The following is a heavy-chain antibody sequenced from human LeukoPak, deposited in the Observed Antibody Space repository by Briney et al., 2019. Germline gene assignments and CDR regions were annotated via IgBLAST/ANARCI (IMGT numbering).Heavy chain of an antibody. J-gene: IGHJ4*02. V-gene: IGHV3-7*03. Sequence: GGSLRLSCAASGFTFSSYGMHWVRQAPGKGPEWVANIKQDGSEKYYVDSVKGRLTISRDNAKNSLYLQMNSLRAEDTAVYYCARDSYYYDSSGYSPWGQGTLVTVSS. CDR1: GFTFSSYG. D-gene: IGHD3-22*01. CDR3: ARDSYYYDSSGYSP. CDR2: IKQDGSEK.